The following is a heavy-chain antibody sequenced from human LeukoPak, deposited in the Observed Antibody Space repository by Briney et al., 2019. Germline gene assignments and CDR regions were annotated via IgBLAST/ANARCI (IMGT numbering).Heavy chain of an antibody. V-gene: IGHV1-18*01. Sequence: ASVKVSCKASGYTFTSYGITWVRQAPGQGVEWMGWISAYNGNTNYARKLQGRVTMTTDTSTSTAYMELRSLRSDDTAVYYCARGPTLRYFDWYRYYFDYWGQGTLVTVSS. J-gene: IGHJ4*02. CDR1: GYTFTSYG. CDR2: ISAYNGNT. CDR3: ARGPTLRYFDWYRYYFDY. D-gene: IGHD3-9*01.